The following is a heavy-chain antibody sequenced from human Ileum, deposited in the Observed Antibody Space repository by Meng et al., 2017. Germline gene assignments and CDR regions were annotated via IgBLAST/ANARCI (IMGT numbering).Heavy chain of an antibody. Sequence: HVPLMQSGPGLVKPSQPLSPPFAISGDSVPSDSGAWNWIRHSPSRGLEWLGRTFYRSKWNDDFAESVKSRITITTDTSKNQFSLQLNSVTPEDTAVYYCARGWYSSGFHSWGQGTLVTVSS. CDR1: GDSVPSDSGA. CDR2: TFYRSKWND. J-gene: IGHJ4*02. V-gene: IGHV6-1*01. CDR3: ARGWYSSGFHS. D-gene: IGHD6-19*01.